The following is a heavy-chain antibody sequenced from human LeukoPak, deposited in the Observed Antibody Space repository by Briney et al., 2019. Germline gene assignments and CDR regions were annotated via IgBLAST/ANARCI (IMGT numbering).Heavy chain of an antibody. D-gene: IGHD6-13*01. CDR3: ARGRRGIAAARGYYYYGIDV. J-gene: IGHJ6*02. CDR1: GFTFSSYG. Sequence: GGSLRLSCAASGFTFSSYGMHWVRQAPGKGLEWVAVIWYDGSNKYYADSVKGRFTISRDNSKNTLYLQMNSLRAEDTAVYYCARGRRGIAAARGYYYYGIDVWGQGTTVTVSS. CDR2: IWYDGSNK. V-gene: IGHV3-33*01.